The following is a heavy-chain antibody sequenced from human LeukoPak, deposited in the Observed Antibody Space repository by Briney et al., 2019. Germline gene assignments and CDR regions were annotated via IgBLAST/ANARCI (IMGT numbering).Heavy chain of an antibody. V-gene: IGHV3-23*01. Sequence: GGSLRLSCAASGFTFDDYAMHWVRQAPGKGLEWVSAISGSGGSTYYADSVKGRFTISRDNSKNTLYLQMNSLRAEDTAVYYCAKRERYGSGGYFDYWGQGTLVTVSS. D-gene: IGHD3-10*01. CDR3: AKRERYGSGGYFDY. J-gene: IGHJ4*02. CDR1: GFTFDDYA. CDR2: ISGSGGST.